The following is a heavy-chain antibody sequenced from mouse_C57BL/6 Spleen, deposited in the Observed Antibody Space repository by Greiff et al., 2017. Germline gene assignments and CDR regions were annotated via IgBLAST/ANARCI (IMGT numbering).Heavy chain of an antibody. CDR2: IYPGSGNT. CDR3: ARSLNWDYFDY. Sequence: VQLQQSGAELVRPGASVKLSCKASGYTFTDYYINWVKQRPGQGLEWIARIYPGSGNTYYNEKFTGKATLTAEKSSSTAYMQLSSLTSEDSAVYFCARSLNWDYFDYWGQGTTLTVSS. V-gene: IGHV1-76*01. D-gene: IGHD4-1*01. CDR1: GYTFTDYY. J-gene: IGHJ2*01.